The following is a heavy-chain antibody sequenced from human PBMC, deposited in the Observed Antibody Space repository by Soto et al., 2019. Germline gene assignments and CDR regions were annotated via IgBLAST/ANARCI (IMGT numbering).Heavy chain of an antibody. CDR3: ASGQQLARYRLPRNWFDP. J-gene: IGHJ5*02. Sequence: VQLQESGPGLVKPSQTLSLTCTVSGGSISSGGYYWRWIRQLPGKGLEWMGYIYYSGSTYYNPFLISQVSILPDKFKNLFCLKLSSVTAPDTAVDYFASGQQLARYRLPRNWFDPWGPGTLVTGSS. D-gene: IGHD6-13*01. CDR1: GGSISSGGYY. V-gene: IGHV4-31*01. CDR2: IYYSGST.